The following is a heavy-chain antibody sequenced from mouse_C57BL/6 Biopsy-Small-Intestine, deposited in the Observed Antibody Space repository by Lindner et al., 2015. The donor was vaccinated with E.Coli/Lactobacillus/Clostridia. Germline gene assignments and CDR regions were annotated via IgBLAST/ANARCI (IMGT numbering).Heavy chain of an antibody. D-gene: IGHD1-1*01. CDR2: INPSSGYT. Sequence: VQLQESGAELAKPGASVKLSCKASGYTFTSYWMHWVKQRPGQGLEWIGYINPSSGYTKYNQKFKDKATLTADTSSSTAYMQLSSLTYEDSAVYYCASTSVVDAWLAFWGQGTLVTVSA. CDR3: ASTSVVDAWLAF. V-gene: IGHV1-7*01. CDR1: GYTFTSYW. J-gene: IGHJ3*01.